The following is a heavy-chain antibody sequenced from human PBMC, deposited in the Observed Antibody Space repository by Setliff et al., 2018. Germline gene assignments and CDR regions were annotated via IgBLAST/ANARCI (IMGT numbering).Heavy chain of an antibody. V-gene: IGHV4-39*01. CDR3: ARTGTYRYFDY. D-gene: IGHD1-1*01. CDR1: GGSMITNDYF. Sequence: PSETLSLTCTVSGGSMITNDYFWGWIRQPPGTGLEWIGRIYYRGDTYYNASLKGRLTISVDTAQNQFSLRLTSVTAADTAVYYCARTGTYRYFDYWGQGALVTAPQ. CDR2: IYYRGDT. J-gene: IGHJ4*02.